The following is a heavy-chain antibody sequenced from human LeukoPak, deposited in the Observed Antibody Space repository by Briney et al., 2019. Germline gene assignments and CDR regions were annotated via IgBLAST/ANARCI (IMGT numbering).Heavy chain of an antibody. D-gene: IGHD5-24*01. V-gene: IGHV1-2*06. CDR3: AREMATGPIDY. Sequence: ASVKVSCKASGYTFTSYYMHWVRQAPGQGLEWMGRINPNSGGTNYAQKFQGRVTMTRDTSISTAYMELSRLRSDDTAVYYCAREMATGPIDYWGQGTLVTVSS. J-gene: IGHJ4*02. CDR1: GYTFTSYY. CDR2: INPNSGGT.